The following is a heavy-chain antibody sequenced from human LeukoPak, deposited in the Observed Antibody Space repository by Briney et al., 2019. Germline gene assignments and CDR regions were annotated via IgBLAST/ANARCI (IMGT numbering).Heavy chain of an antibody. Sequence: ASVKVSCKASGNTFTTYGISWVRQAPGQGLEWMGWISTYSGNTNLAQNLQGRVTMTTDTSTSTAYMGLRSLRSDDTAVYYCVRAMAPLDTFNYQYAMDVWGQGTMVTVSS. D-gene: IGHD5-24*01. J-gene: IGHJ6*02. V-gene: IGHV1-18*01. CDR3: VRAMAPLDTFNYQYAMDV. CDR1: GNTFTTYG. CDR2: ISTYSGNT.